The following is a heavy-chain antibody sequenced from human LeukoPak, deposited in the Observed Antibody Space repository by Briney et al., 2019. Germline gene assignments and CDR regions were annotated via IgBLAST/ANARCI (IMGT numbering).Heavy chain of an antibody. CDR3: AKVPNSGWIFDY. J-gene: IGHJ4*02. D-gene: IGHD6-19*01. V-gene: IGHV3-23*01. CDR1: GFTFSDYA. Sequence: GGSLRLSCAASGFTFSDYAMTWVRQAPGKGLEWVSFIHRSGATTYYADSVKGRFTISRDNSKNTLYLQMNSLRAEDTAVYYCAKVPNSGWIFDYWGQGTLVTVSS. CDR2: IHRSGATT.